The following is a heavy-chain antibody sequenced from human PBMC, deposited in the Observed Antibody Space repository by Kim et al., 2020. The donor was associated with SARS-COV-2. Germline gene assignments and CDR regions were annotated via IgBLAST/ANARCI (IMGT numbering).Heavy chain of an antibody. D-gene: IGHD1-1*01. V-gene: IGHV6-1*01. CDR3: ARSGTTGTRDEFDP. J-gene: IGHJ5*02. Sequence: AVSVTSRITINPDTSKNQFSLQLNSVTPEDTAVYYCARSGTTGTRDEFDPWGQGTLVTVSS.